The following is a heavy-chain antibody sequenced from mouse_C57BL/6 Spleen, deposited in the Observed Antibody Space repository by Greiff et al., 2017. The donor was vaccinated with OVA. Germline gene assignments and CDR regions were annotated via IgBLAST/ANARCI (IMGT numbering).Heavy chain of an antibody. CDR1: GYSITSGYY. CDR3: ASRITTVVPGV. CDR2: ISYDGSN. J-gene: IGHJ1*03. Sequence: ESGPGLVKPSQSLSLTCSVTGYSITSGYYWNWIRQFPGNKLEWMGYISYDGSNNYNPSLKNRISITRDTSKNQFFLKLNSVTTEDTATYYCASRITTVVPGVWGTGTTVTVSS. D-gene: IGHD1-1*01. V-gene: IGHV3-6*01.